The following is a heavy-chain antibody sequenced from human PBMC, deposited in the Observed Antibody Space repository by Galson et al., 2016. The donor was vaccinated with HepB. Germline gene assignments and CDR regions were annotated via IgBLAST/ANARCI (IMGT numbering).Heavy chain of an antibody. CDR3: ARYDYNDYFFDY. D-gene: IGHD4-17*01. Sequence: PALVKPTQTLALTCTFSGFSLSTSGVGVGWIRQPPGKALEWLALIYCDDGKRYTSSLKSRLTITKDTSKNQVVLTMTTMDPVDTATYYCARYDYNDYFFDYWGRGTLVTVSS. V-gene: IGHV2-5*02. CDR2: IYCDDGK. CDR1: GFSLSTSGVG. J-gene: IGHJ4*02.